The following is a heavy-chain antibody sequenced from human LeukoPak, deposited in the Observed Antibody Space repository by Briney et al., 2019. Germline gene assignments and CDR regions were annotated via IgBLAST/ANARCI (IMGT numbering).Heavy chain of an antibody. J-gene: IGHJ1*01. CDR2: INPDGRDT. D-gene: IGHD2-21*02. Sequence: GESLRLSCVVSGFTFNRCWMNWVRQAPGKGLEWVAHINPDGRDTYYVDSVKGRFTISRDNAQNSMYLQMNSLRVEDTAVYYCTSWGDTTAEYFQRWGQGTLVTVSS. CDR3: TSWGDTTAEYFQR. CDR1: GFTFNRCW. V-gene: IGHV3-7*01.